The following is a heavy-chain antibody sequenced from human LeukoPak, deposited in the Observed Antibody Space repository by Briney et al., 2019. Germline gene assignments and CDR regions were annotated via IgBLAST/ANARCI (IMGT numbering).Heavy chain of an antibody. D-gene: IGHD1-26*01. V-gene: IGHV1-69*13. CDR3: ARAKWELLRFDY. CDR2: IIPTFGTA. CDR1: GGTFSSYA. Sequence: ASVKVSCKASGGTFSSYAISWVRQAPGQGLEWMGGIIPTFGTANYAQKFQGRVTITADESTSTAYMELSSLRSEDTAVYYCARAKWELLRFDYWGQGTLVTVSS. J-gene: IGHJ4*02.